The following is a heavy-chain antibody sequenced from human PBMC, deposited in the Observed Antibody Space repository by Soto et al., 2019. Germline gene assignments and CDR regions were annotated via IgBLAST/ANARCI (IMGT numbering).Heavy chain of an antibody. D-gene: IGHD6-19*01. CDR1: GFSLSTSGMC. J-gene: IGHJ4*02. Sequence: SGPTLVNPTQTLTLTCTFSGFSLSTSGMCVSWIRQPPGKAMEWLARIDWVDEKYYSTSLKTRLTISKDTSKNQMVLTMTNMDSVDTATYYCARIKSSGYTDYWGQGTLVTVSS. CDR2: IDWVDEK. V-gene: IGHV2-70*11. CDR3: ARIKSSGYTDY.